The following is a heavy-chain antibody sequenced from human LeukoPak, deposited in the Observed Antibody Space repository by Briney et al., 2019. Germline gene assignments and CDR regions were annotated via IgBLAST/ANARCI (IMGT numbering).Heavy chain of an antibody. Sequence: SVKVSCKASGGTFSSYAISWVRQAPGQGLEWMGRIIPIFGTANYAQKFQGRVTITTYESTSTAYMELSSLRSEDTAVYYCARDLAYYDFWSAADAFDIWGQGTMVTVSS. CDR2: IIPIFGTA. J-gene: IGHJ3*02. D-gene: IGHD3-3*01. CDR3: ARDLAYYDFWSAADAFDI. CDR1: GGTFSSYA. V-gene: IGHV1-69*05.